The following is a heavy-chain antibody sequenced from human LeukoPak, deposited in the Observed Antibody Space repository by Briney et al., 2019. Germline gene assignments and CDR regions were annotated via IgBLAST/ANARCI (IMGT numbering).Heavy chain of an antibody. Sequence: GGSLRLSCAASGFTFSSYGMHWVRQAPGKGLEWVAVISYDGSNKYYADSVKGRFTISRDNSKNTLYLQMNSLRAEDTAVYYCVKDLLPTKQRYGMDVWGQGTTVTVSS. CDR2: ISYDGSNK. CDR3: VKDLLPTKQRYGMDV. D-gene: IGHD1/OR15-1a*01. CDR1: GFTFSSYG. V-gene: IGHV3-30*18. J-gene: IGHJ6*02.